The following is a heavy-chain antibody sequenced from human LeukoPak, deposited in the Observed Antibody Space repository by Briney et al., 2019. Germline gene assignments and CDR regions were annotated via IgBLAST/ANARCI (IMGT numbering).Heavy chain of an antibody. V-gene: IGHV4-4*07. CDR1: GGSISSYY. Sequence: PSETLSLACTVSGGSISSYYWGWIRQPAGKGLEWIGRIYTSGSTNYNPSLKSRVTISVDKSKNQFSLKLTSVTAADTAVYYCARLNGDYDWGNWFDPWGQGTLVTVSS. D-gene: IGHD4-17*01. J-gene: IGHJ5*02. CDR2: IYTSGST. CDR3: ARLNGDYDWGNWFDP.